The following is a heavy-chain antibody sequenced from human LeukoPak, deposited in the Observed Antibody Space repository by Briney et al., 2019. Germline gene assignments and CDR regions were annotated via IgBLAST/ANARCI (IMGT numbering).Heavy chain of an antibody. CDR3: ARGRPSYCSSTSCYYYYYMDV. D-gene: IGHD2-2*01. V-gene: IGHV1-8*03. Sequence: ASVKVSCKASGYTFTSYDINWVRQATGQGLEWMGWMNPNSGNTGYAQKFQGRVTITRNTSISTAYMELSSLRSEDTAVYYCARGRPSYCSSTSCYYYYYMDVWGKGTTVTVSS. J-gene: IGHJ6*03. CDR1: GYTFTSYD. CDR2: MNPNSGNT.